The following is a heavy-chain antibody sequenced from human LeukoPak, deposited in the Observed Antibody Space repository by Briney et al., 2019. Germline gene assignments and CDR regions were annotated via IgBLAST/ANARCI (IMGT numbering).Heavy chain of an antibody. J-gene: IGHJ4*02. CDR3: AKQEQQWLAIDY. D-gene: IGHD6-19*01. V-gene: IGHV3-23*01. CDR1: GFTFSSYA. CDR2: ISGSGGST. Sequence: PGGSLRLSCAASGFTFSSYAMSWVRQAPGKGLEWVSAISGSGGSTYYADSVKGRFTLSRDNSKKTLYLQMNSLRAEDTAVYYCAKQEQQWLAIDYWGQGTLVTVSS.